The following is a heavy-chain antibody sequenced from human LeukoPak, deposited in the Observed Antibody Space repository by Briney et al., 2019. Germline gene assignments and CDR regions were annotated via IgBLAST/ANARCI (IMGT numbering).Heavy chain of an antibody. J-gene: IGHJ6*02. D-gene: IGHD2-15*01. Sequence: PSQTLSLTCTVSGGSISSGGYYWSWIRQHPGKGLKWIGYIYYSGSTYYNPSLKSRVTISVDTSKNQFSLKLSSVTAADTAVYYCARGSGVVVVAAHYGMDVWGQGTTVTVSS. V-gene: IGHV4-31*03. CDR3: ARGSGVVVVAAHYGMDV. CDR2: IYYSGST. CDR1: GGSISSGGYY.